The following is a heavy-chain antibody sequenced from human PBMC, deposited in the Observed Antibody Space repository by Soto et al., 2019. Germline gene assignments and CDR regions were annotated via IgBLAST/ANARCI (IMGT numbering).Heavy chain of an antibody. V-gene: IGHV3-7*01. D-gene: IGHD3-3*01. CDR2: IKQDGSEK. CDR3: AIMIFGLGTDH. CDR1: GFTFTDYW. Sequence: PGGSLRLSCAASGFTFTDYWMNWVRQAPWKGLEWVANIKQDGSEKYYVDSVKGRFTISRDNAKKSLYLQMNSLRAEDTAVYYCAIMIFGLGTDHWGQGTLVTVSS. J-gene: IGHJ5*02.